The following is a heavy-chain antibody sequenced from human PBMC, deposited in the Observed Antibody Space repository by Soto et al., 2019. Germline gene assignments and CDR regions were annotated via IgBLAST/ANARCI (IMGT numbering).Heavy chain of an antibody. V-gene: IGHV4-34*01. D-gene: IGHD2-21*02. Sequence: QVQLQQWGAGLLKPSETLSLTCAVYGGSFSGYYWSWIRQPPGKGLEWIGEINHSGSTNYNPSLKSRVTISVDTSKNQFSLKLSSVTAAHTAVYYCARGLLLSTGDYDSTLGLDYWGQGTLVTVSS. CDR1: GGSFSGYY. J-gene: IGHJ4*02. CDR3: ARGLLLSTGDYDSTLGLDY. CDR2: INHSGST.